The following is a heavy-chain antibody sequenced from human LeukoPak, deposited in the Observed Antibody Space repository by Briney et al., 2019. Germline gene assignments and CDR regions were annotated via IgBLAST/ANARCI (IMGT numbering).Heavy chain of an antibody. Sequence: RPSETLSLTCAVSGYSISSGYYWSWIRQPAGKGLEWIGRIYTSGSTNYNPSLKSRVTISVDTSKNQFSLKLSSVTAADTAVYYCARDPYSGSYSNFDLWGRGTLVTVSS. CDR3: ARDPYSGSYSNFDL. D-gene: IGHD1-26*01. CDR1: GYSISSGYY. J-gene: IGHJ2*01. V-gene: IGHV4-61*02. CDR2: IYTSGST.